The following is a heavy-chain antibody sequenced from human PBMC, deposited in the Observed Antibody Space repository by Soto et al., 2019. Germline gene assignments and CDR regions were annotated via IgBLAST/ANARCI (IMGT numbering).Heavy chain of an antibody. CDR1: GFPFSSYG. D-gene: IGHD1-26*01. CDR2: ISYEGSNK. J-gene: IGHJ4*02. Sequence: QVQLVESGGGVVQPGRSLRLSCAASGFPFSSYGMHWVREAPGKGLEWVAVISYEGSNKYYADSVKGRFTISRDNSASTLYLQLNLLRPEDTALYYCVVGQYYFDYRGQGTLVTVSP. V-gene: IGHV3-30*03. CDR3: VVGQYYFDY.